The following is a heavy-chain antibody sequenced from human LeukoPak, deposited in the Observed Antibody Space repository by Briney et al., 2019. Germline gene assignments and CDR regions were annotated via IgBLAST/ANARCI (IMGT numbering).Heavy chain of an antibody. CDR1: GYTFTSYG. V-gene: IGHV1-18*01. CDR2: ISAYNGNT. Sequence: ASVKVSCKASGYTFTSYGIGWVRQAPGQGLEWMGWISAYNGNTNYAQKLQGRVTMTTDTSTSTAYMELRSLRSDDTAVYYCARETVLDYYDSSGYYYGGAFDIWGQGTMVTVSS. CDR3: ARETVLDYYDSSGYYYGGAFDI. J-gene: IGHJ3*02. D-gene: IGHD3-22*01.